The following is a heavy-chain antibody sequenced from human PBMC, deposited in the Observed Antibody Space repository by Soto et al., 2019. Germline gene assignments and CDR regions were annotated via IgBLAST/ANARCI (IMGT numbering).Heavy chain of an antibody. CDR2: ISSSSSTI. CDR1: GFTFSSYS. D-gene: IGHD3-22*01. CDR3: ARDGYYYDSSGYTSDAFDI. Sequence: GGSLKLSCAASGFTFSSYSMNWVRQAPGKGLEWVSYISSSSSTIYYAESGKGRFTISRDNAKNSLYLQMNSLRDEDTAVYYCARDGYYYDSSGYTSDAFDIWGQGTMVTVSS. V-gene: IGHV3-48*02. J-gene: IGHJ3*02.